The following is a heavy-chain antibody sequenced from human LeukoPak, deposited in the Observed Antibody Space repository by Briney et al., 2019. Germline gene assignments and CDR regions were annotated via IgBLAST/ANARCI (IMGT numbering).Heavy chain of an antibody. V-gene: IGHV4-34*01. J-gene: IGHJ4*02. D-gene: IGHD3-3*01. CDR1: GGSFSGYY. Sequence: PSETLSLTCAVYGGSFSGYYWSWIRQPPGKGLEWIGSIYHSGGTYYNPSLKSRVTISVETSKNQFSLKLSSVTAADTAVYYCARLGDFWSGYSNYFDYWGQGTLVTVSS. CDR2: IYHSGGT. CDR3: ARLGDFWSGYSNYFDY.